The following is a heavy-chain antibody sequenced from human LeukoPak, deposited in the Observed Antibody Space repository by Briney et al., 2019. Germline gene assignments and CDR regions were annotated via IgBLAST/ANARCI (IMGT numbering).Heavy chain of an antibody. CDR1: GYSFTSYW. V-gene: IGHV5-51*04. CDR2: IYPGDSDT. J-gene: IGHJ5*02. CDR3: ARGYCSSTSCYGWYNWFDP. D-gene: IGHD2-2*01. Sequence: GESLKISCKGSGYSFTSYWIGWVRQMPGKGLEWMGIIYPGDSDTRYSPSFQGQVTISADKPISTAYLQWSSLKASDTAMYYCARGYCSSTSCYGWYNWFDPWGQGTLVTVSS.